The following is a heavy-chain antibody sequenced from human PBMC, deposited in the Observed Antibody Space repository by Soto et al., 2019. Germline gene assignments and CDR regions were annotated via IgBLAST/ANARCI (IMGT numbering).Heavy chain of an antibody. CDR1: GFTFSSYS. CDR2: ISSSSSTI. D-gene: IGHD6-13*01. Sequence: EVPLVESGGGLVQPGGSLRLSCAASGFTFSSYSMNWVRQAPGKGLEWVSYISSSSSTIYYADSVKGRFTISRDNAKNSLYLQMNSLRAEDTAVYYCARAAAGPPRDWGQGTLVTVSS. CDR3: ARAAAGPPRD. V-gene: IGHV3-48*01. J-gene: IGHJ4*02.